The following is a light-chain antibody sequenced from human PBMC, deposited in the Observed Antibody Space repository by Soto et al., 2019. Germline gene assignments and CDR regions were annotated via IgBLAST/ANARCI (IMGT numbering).Light chain of an antibody. J-gene: IGKJ1*01. Sequence: EIVLTQSPGTLSLSPGERATLSCRASQSVSSSCLAWYQQKPGQAPRLLIYGASSRATGIPDRFSGSGSGTDFTITISRLEPEDFAVYFCQQYGTSPRTFGQGTRVEIK. CDR2: GAS. V-gene: IGKV3-20*01. CDR3: QQYGTSPRT. CDR1: QSVSSSC.